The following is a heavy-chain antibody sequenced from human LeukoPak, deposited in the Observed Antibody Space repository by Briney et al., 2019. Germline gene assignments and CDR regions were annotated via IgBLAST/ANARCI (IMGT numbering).Heavy chain of an antibody. V-gene: IGHV4-59*08. J-gene: IGHJ4*02. CDR3: ARHFGPYGEPDY. CDR1: GGSISSYY. CDR2: IYYSGST. Sequence: SETLSLTCTVSGGSISSYYWSWVRQPPGKGLEWIGYIYYSGSTNYNPSLKSRVTIPVDTSKNQFSLKLSSVTAADTAVYYCARHFGPYGEPDYWGQGTLVTVSS. D-gene: IGHD4-17*01.